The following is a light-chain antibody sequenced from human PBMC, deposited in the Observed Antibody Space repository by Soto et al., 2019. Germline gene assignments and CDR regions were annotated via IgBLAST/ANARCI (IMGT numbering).Light chain of an antibody. CDR2: DAS. CDR1: QSISNY. Sequence: DIQMTQSPSSLSASVGDRVTITCRASQSISNYLNWYQQKPGKAPKLLIYDASNLETGVPSRFSGSGSGTDFTFTISSLQPEDIATYYCQQYNSYSRTFGQGTKVDIK. J-gene: IGKJ1*01. V-gene: IGKV1-33*01. CDR3: QQYNSYSRT.